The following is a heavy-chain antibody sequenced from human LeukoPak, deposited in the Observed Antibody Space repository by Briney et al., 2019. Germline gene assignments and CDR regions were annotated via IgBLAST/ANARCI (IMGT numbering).Heavy chain of an antibody. CDR3: ARGSRMVRGVIIGVDY. CDR2: IKPSGGST. D-gene: IGHD3-10*01. Sequence: ASVTVSCRASGYTFSSYYMHWVRQAPGQGLEWMGIIKPSGGSTTYAQKFQGRVTMTRDTSTSTVYMELSSLRSEDTAVYYCARGSRMVRGVIIGVDYWGQGTLVTVSS. CDR1: GYTFSSYY. V-gene: IGHV1-46*01. J-gene: IGHJ4*02.